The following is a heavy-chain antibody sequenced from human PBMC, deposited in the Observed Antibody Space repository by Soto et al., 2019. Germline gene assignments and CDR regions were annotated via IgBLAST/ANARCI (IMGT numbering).Heavy chain of an antibody. CDR3: ARSTVTTTPYYCYYGMDV. J-gene: IGHJ6*02. V-gene: IGHV4-4*02. Sequence: QVQLQESGPGLVKPSGTLSLTCAVSGGSISSSNWWSWVRQPPGKGLEWIGEIYHSGSTNYNPSLKTRVTISVDKSKTQFSLKLNSVTAADTAVYYCARSTVTTTPYYCYYGMDVWGQGTTVTVSS. D-gene: IGHD4-4*01. CDR1: GGSISSSNW. CDR2: IYHSGST.